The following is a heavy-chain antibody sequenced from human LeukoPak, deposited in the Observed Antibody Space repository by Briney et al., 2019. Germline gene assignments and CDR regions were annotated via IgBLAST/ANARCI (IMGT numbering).Heavy chain of an antibody. V-gene: IGHV3-30-3*01. CDR2: ISYDESNK. J-gene: IGHJ3*02. Sequence: GGSLRLSCAASGFTFSSYAMHWVRQAPGKGLEWVAVISYDESNKYYADSVKGRFTISRDNSKNTLYLQMNSLRAEDTAVYYCARDRTYYYGSGTDAFDIWGQGTMVTVSS. CDR1: GFTFSSYA. CDR3: ARDRTYYYGSGTDAFDI. D-gene: IGHD3-10*01.